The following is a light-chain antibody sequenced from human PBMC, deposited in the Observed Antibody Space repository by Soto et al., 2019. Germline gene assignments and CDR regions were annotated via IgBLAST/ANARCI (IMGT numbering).Light chain of an antibody. CDR1: QGISNY. J-gene: IGKJ1*01. V-gene: IGKV1-27*01. CDR3: QKYNSATWT. CDR2: VAS. Sequence: DIQMTQSPSSLSASVGDRVTITCRASQGISNYLAWYQQQTGKVPKLLIYVASTLQSGFPSRFSGSGSGTDFNLTISSLQPEDVATYYCQKYNSATWTFGQGTKVEIK.